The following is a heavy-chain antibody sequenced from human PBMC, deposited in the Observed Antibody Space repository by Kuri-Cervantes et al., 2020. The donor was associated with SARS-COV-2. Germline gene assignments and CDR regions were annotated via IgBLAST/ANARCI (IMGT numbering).Heavy chain of an antibody. CDR3: ARDSRVGIAAAGLYY. CDR1: GGSISSGDYY. CDR2: IYHSGST. V-gene: IGHV4-30-2*01. D-gene: IGHD6-13*01. Sequence: SETLSLTCTVSGGSISSGDYYWSWIRQPPGKGLEWIGYIYHSGSTYYNPSLKSRVTISVDRSKNQFSLKLSSVTAANTAVYYCARDSRVGIAAAGLYYWGQGTLVTVSS. J-gene: IGHJ4*02.